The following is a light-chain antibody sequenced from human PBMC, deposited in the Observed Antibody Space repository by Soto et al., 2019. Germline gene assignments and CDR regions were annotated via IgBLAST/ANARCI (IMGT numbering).Light chain of an antibody. CDR3: QQANSFPYT. J-gene: IGKJ2*01. CDR1: QYINNW. Sequence: DIQMTQSPSSVSASVGDRVTITCRASQYINNWLAWYQQKPGRAPKLLIYAASSLQGGVPSRFSGGGSGTEFTLTISSLQPEDSAIYFCQQANSFPYTFGQGTKLEIK. V-gene: IGKV1-12*01. CDR2: AAS.